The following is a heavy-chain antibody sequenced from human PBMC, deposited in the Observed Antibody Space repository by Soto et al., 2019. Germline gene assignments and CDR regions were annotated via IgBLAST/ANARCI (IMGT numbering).Heavy chain of an antibody. J-gene: IGHJ4*02. CDR3: AKAVRYAYDS. CDR2: ISYSGNT. D-gene: IGHD3-16*01. V-gene: IGHV4-59*01. Sequence: QVQLQQSGPGLVKPSETLSLTCTVSGGSISNYYWSWIRQPPGKGLEWIGYISYSGNTNYNPSLKSRVTIGLDTSKNQFSLRLTSVAAADTAVYYCAKAVRYAYDSWGQGTLVTVSS. CDR1: GGSISNYY.